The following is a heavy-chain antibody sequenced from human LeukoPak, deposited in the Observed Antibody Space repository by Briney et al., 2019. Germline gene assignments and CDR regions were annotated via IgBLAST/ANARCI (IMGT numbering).Heavy chain of an antibody. D-gene: IGHD3-16*01. J-gene: IGHJ4*02. V-gene: IGHV4-34*01. CDR2: IDNRGST. CDR3: ARDSDSGFQ. CDR1: GGSFSFYF. Sequence: SETLSLTCTVSGGSFSFYFWHWIRQPPGEGLDWIGEIDNRGSTQYKPSLRSRGIISINTSGNHFSLKLTSVTAADTAVYFCARDSDSGFQWGQGMLVTVSS.